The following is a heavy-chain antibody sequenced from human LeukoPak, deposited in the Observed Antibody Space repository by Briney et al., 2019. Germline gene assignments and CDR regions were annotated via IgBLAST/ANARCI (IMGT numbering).Heavy chain of an antibody. Sequence: SETLSLTCTVSGGSISSSSYYWGWIRQPPGKGLEWIGSIYYSGSTYYNPSLKSRVTISVDRSKNQFSLKLGSVTAADTAVYYCARSEYSGYENYWGPGTLVTVSS. CDR1: GGSISSSSYY. J-gene: IGHJ4*02. CDR3: ARSEYSGYENY. V-gene: IGHV4-39*07. CDR2: IYYSGST. D-gene: IGHD5-12*01.